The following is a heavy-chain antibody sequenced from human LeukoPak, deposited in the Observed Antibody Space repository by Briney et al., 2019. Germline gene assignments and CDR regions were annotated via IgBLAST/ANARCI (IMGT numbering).Heavy chain of an antibody. CDR3: ARVGCTGGSCLAYNYYPMDV. V-gene: IGHV3-33*07. J-gene: IGHJ6*02. Sequence: PGRSLRLSCAASGFTFNTYGMNWVRQAPGKGLEWVAIIWDDGSDKYYAESVKGRFTISRDNSKNTLYLQVNSLRDEDTAVYYCARVGCTGGSCLAYNYYPMDVWGQGTTVTVSS. CDR1: GFTFNTYG. CDR2: IWDDGSDK. D-gene: IGHD2-15*01.